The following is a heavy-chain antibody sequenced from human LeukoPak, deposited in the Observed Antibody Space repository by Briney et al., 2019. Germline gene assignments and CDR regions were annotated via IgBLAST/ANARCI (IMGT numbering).Heavy chain of an antibody. Sequence: GGSLTLSCAASGFTFSSYEMNWVRQAPGKGLEWVSYTSGSGSTTYYPDSVKGRFTISRDNAKKSVYLQMNSLRAEDTAVYYCARDKGWQWLDAFDIWGQGTLVTVSS. CDR1: GFTFSSYE. J-gene: IGHJ3*02. D-gene: IGHD6-19*01. CDR3: ARDKGWQWLDAFDI. CDR2: TSGSGSTT. V-gene: IGHV3-48*03.